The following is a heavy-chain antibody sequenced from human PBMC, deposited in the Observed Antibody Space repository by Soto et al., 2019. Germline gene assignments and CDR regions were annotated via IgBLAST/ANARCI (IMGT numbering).Heavy chain of an antibody. Sequence: QVQLVQSGAEVKKPGASVKLSCKASGYMFTNFGVHWVRQAPGQRLEWMGWISAGNGQTKFSQRFQGRVTITRDTSATTAHMELISLTSEDTGVYYCARGSSSWENYYFYGLDVWGQGTTVTIS. V-gene: IGHV1-3*01. J-gene: IGHJ6*02. D-gene: IGHD6-13*01. CDR2: ISAGNGQT. CDR3: ARGSSSWENYYFYGLDV. CDR1: GYMFTNFG.